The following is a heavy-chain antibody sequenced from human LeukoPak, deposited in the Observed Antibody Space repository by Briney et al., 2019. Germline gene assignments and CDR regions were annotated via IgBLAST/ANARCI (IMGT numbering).Heavy chain of an antibody. D-gene: IGHD3-3*01. J-gene: IGHJ6*03. CDR3: ARAGEWRYMDV. CDR1: GFTFSSYD. V-gene: IGHV3-30*02. CDR2: IRYDGSNK. Sequence: GGSLRLSCAASGFTFSSYDIHWVRQAPGKGLEWVAFIRYDGSNKYYADSVKGRFTISRDNAKNSLFLQMSSLRADDTAIYYCARAGEWRYMDVWGKGTAVTVSS.